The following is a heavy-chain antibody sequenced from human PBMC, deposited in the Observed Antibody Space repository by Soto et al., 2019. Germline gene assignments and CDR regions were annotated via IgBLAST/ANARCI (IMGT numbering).Heavy chain of an antibody. Sequence: GGSLRLSCAASGFSFSSYLMNWVRQAPGKGLEWVANIKQDGSQKYYVDSVKGRFTISRDNAKNSLYLQMNSLRAEDTAIYYCARSNYDFWSGGSLDIWGQGTTVTVSS. V-gene: IGHV3-7*03. CDR3: ARSNYDFWSGGSLDI. CDR1: GFSFSSYL. CDR2: IKQDGSQK. J-gene: IGHJ3*02. D-gene: IGHD3-3*01.